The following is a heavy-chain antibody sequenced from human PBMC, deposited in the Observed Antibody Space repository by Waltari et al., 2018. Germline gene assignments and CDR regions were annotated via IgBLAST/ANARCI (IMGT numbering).Heavy chain of an antibody. J-gene: IGHJ4*02. V-gene: IGHV4-59*01. CDR1: GGSISSYY. Sequence: QVQLQESGPGLVKPSETLSLTCSVSGGSISSYYWSWLRQSPGKGLEWIGFVYYGGSTKYNPSLKSRVTISVDTSKNQFSLKLRSLTAADTAVYYCARGYKDTQYDFWRDCPVTDSWGRGTLVTVSS. CDR3: ARGYKDTQYDFWRDCPVTDS. CDR2: VYYGGST. D-gene: IGHD3-3*01.